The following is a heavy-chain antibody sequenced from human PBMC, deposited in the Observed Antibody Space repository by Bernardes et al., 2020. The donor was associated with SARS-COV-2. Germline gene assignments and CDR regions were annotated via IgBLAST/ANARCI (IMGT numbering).Heavy chain of an antibody. CDR1: GGSFSGYY. D-gene: IGHD3-16*02. V-gene: IGHV4-34*01. CDR3: AGGNYDYVWESYRTQYYFDD. J-gene: IGHJ4*02. CDR2: INHSGST. Sequence: SETLSLTCAVYGGSFSGYYWSWIRQPPGKGLEWIGEINHSGSTNYNPSLKSRVTISVDTSKNQFSLKLSSVTAADTAVYYCAGGNYDYVWESYRTQYYFDDWEQGTL.